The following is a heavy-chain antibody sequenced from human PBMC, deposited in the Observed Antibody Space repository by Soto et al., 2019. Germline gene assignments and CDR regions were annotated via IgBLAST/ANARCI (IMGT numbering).Heavy chain of an antibody. D-gene: IGHD3-3*01. J-gene: IGHJ4*02. Sequence: SETLSLTCTVSGGSISSSSYYWGWIRQPPGKGLEWIGSIYYSGSTYYNPSLKSRVTISVDTSKNQFSLKLSSVTAADTAVYYCARLGLHPIKSILEWFYYFDYWGQGTLVTVSS. CDR3: ARLGLHPIKSILEWFYYFDY. V-gene: IGHV4-39*01. CDR1: GGSISSSSYY. CDR2: IYYSGST.